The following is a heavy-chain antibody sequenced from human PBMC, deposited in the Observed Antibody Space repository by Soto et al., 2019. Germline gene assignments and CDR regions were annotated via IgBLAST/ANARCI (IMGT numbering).Heavy chain of an antibody. J-gene: IGHJ6*03. CDR3: ARPNSNYYYYYYMAV. D-gene: IGHD4-4*01. CDR2: ISSSSSYI. V-gene: IGHV3-21*01. Sequence: EVQLVESGGGLVKPGGSLRLSCAASGFTFSSYSMNWVRQAPGKGLEWVSSISSSSSYIYYADSVKGRFTISRDNAKNSLNLQMNNLRAEDTAVYYCARPNSNYYYYYYMAVWGRGTTVTVSS. CDR1: GFTFSSYS.